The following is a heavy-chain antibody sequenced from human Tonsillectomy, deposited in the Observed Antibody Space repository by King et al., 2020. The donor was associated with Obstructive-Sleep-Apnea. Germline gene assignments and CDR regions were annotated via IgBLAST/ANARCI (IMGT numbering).Heavy chain of an antibody. CDR1: GYTFSSAE. V-gene: IGHV1-8*01. D-gene: IGHD6-13*01. CDR2: MNPNSGNT. Sequence: VQLVESGAEVKKPGASVKVSCKASGYTFSSAEIHWVRQAPGQGLGWMGWMNPNSGNTAYVQKFQGRVTMTRNPSINTAYMELSSLRSTDTAVYFCARGSSRSFDIWGQGTLVTVSS. J-gene: IGHJ4*02. CDR3: ARGSSRSFDI.